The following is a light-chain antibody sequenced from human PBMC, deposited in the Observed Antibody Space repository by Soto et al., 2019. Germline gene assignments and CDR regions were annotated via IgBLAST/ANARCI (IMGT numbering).Light chain of an antibody. CDR2: DVS. CDR1: SSDVGGYNY. J-gene: IGLJ1*01. CDR3: SSYTSSSTHNYV. V-gene: IGLV2-14*01. Sequence: QSVLTQPAYVSGYPGQSITISCTGTSSDVGGYNYVSWYQQHPGKAPKLMIYDVSNRPSGVSNRFSGSKSGNTASLTISGLQAEDEADYYCSSYTSSSTHNYVFGTGTKVTVL.